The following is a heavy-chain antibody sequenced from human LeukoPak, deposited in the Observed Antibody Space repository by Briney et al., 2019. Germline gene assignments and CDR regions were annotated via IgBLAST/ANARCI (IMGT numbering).Heavy chain of an antibody. CDR2: ISAYNGNT. CDR1: GYTFTSYG. D-gene: IGHD5-24*01. J-gene: IGHJ4*02. V-gene: IGHV1-18*01. Sequence: ASVKVSCKASGYTFTSYGISWVRQARGQGLEWMGWISAYNGNTNYAQKLQGRVTMTTDTSTSTAYMELRSLRSDDTAVYYCARDLGDGYNYRTDYWGQGTLVTVSS. CDR3: ARDLGDGYNYRTDY.